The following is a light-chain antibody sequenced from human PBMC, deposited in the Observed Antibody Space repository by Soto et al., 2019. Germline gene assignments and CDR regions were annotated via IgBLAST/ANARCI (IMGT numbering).Light chain of an antibody. Sequence: EIVLTQSPGTLALSPGERATLSCRASLSISTNLAWYQQKPGQAPRLLIYGASTRATGIPARFSGSGSGTEFTLTISGLQSKDFDVYSCQQYNTWPRAFGQGPKVDI. CDR2: GAS. CDR3: QQYNTWPRA. CDR1: LSISTN. J-gene: IGKJ1*01. V-gene: IGKV3-15*01.